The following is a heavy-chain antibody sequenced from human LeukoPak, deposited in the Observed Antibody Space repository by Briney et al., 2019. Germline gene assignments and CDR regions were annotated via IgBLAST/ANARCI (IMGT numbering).Heavy chain of an antibody. Sequence: GESLKISCQGSGYSFTTYWIGWVRQMPGKGLEWMGIIYPGDSDTRYSPSFQGQVTISADKSISTAYLQWSSLKASDTAMYYCASASRPGYTHYYMDVWGKGTTVTVSS. J-gene: IGHJ6*03. CDR3: ASASRPGYTHYYMDV. CDR2: IYPGDSDT. D-gene: IGHD5-18*01. CDR1: GYSFTTYW. V-gene: IGHV5-51*01.